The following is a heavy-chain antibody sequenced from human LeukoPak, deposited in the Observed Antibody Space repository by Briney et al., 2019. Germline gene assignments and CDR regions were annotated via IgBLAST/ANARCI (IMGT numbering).Heavy chain of an antibody. CDR2: ISAYNGNT. CDR3: ARDRVRYCSSTSCYLLGSEYYYYYMDV. J-gene: IGHJ6*03. CDR1: GYTFTSYG. Sequence: ASVKVSCKASGYTFTSYGISWVRQAPGQGLEWMGWISAYNGNTNYAQKLQGRVTMTTDPSTSTAYMELRSLRSDDTAVYYCARDRVRYCSSTSCYLLGSEYYYYYMDVWGKGTTVTVSS. V-gene: IGHV1-18*01. D-gene: IGHD2-2*01.